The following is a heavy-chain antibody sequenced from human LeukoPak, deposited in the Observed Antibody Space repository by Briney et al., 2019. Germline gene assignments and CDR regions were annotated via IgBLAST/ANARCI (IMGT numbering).Heavy chain of an antibody. CDR3: ARTPDYGDYVQFFDY. CDR2: ISAYNGNT. V-gene: IGHV1-18*04. Sequence: ASVKVSCKASGYTFTGYYMHWVRQAPGQGLEWMGWISAYNGNTNYAQKLQGRVTMTTDTSTSTAYMELRSLRSDDTAVYYCARTPDYGDYVQFFDYWGQGTLVTVSS. CDR1: GYTFTGYY. D-gene: IGHD4-17*01. J-gene: IGHJ4*02.